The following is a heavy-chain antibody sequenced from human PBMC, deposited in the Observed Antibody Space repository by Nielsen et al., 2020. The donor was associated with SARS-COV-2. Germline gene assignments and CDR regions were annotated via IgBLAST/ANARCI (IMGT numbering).Heavy chain of an antibody. CDR1: GFTFSSYS. CDR2: ISSSSSYI. J-gene: IGHJ4*02. CDR3: ARAGVDYYDSSGYYLDRLYDY. Sequence: GESLKISCAASGFTFSSYSMNWVRQAPGKGLEWVSSISSSSSYIYYADSVKGRFTISRDNAKNSLYLQMNSLRAEDTAVYYCARAGVDYYDSSGYYLDRLYDYWGQGTLVTVSS. D-gene: IGHD3-22*01. V-gene: IGHV3-21*01.